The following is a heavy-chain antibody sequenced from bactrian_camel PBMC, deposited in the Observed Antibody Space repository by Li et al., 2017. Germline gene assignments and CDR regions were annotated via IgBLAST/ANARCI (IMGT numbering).Heavy chain of an antibody. CDR3: VADSRLYRRLRAIDFRN. CDR1: VYTYDNIC. J-gene: IGHJ6*01. V-gene: IGHV3S60*01. D-gene: IGHD2*01. CDR2: LWSRSGNI. Sequence: VQLVESGGGSVQAGGSLRLSCLASVYTYDNICMGWFRQSPGEERVLVARLWSRSGNIYYADSVKGRFTISRGDAKNTVNLQMNNLKPEDTATYYCVADSRLYRRLRAIDFRNWGQGTQVTVS.